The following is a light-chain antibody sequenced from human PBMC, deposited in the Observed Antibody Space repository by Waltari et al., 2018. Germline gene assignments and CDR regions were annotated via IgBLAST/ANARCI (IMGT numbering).Light chain of an antibody. CDR2: DDT. V-gene: IGLV3-21*03. CDR3: QVWDTRSDHWV. Sequence: SYVLTQPPSVSVVPGKTATITCGGSDIGTKSVQWYQQKPGEAPVAVVYDDTGRPSGNPERFSGSNSAHTATLTISRVEAGDEAHYFCQVWDTRSDHWVFGGGTKLTVL. J-gene: IGLJ3*02. CDR1: DIGTKS.